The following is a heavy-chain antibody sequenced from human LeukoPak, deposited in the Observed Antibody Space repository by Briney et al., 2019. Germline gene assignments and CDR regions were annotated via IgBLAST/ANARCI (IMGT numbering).Heavy chain of an antibody. Sequence: GGSLTLTCAASRFTFSNYLLHWVRQAPGKGLVWVSRINPDGSSTTYADSVKGRFTISRDNSKNTLYLQMNSLRAEDTAVYYCTKGRSCTNSICHSWFPEIWAERTMVTVSS. CDR1: RFTFSNYL. V-gene: IGHV3-74*01. J-gene: IGHJ3*02. D-gene: IGHD2-8*01. CDR2: INPDGSST. CDR3: TKGRSCTNSICHSWFPEI.